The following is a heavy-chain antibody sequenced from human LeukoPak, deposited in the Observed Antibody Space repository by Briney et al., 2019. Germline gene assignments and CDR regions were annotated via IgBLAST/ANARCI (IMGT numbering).Heavy chain of an antibody. D-gene: IGHD3-22*01. J-gene: IGHJ4*02. CDR3: ATLQPAAYYDSSGYPVDY. CDR1: GFTLSNAW. CDR2: LKSKADNGTT. Sequence: GGSLRLSCAASGFTLSNAWMSWVRQAPGKGLEWVGRLKSKADNGTTDYAAPVKGRFSISRDDSKNTLYLQMNTLKTEDTAVYYCATLQPAAYYDSSGYPVDYWGQGTLVTVSS. V-gene: IGHV3-15*01.